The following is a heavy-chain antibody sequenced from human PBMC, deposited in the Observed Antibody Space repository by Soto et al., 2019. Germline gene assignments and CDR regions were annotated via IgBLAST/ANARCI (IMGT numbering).Heavy chain of an antibody. CDR1: GFTFGDYA. Sequence: TGGSLRLSCTASGFTFGDYAMSWFRQAPGKGLGWGGFIRSKAYGGTTEYAASVKGRFTISRDDSKSIAYLQMNSLKTEDTAVYYCTRGVTYYDFWSDYQPIYYWGQGTLVTVSS. V-gene: IGHV3-49*03. CDR2: IRSKAYGGTT. J-gene: IGHJ4*02. CDR3: TRGVTYYDFWSDYQPIYY. D-gene: IGHD3-3*01.